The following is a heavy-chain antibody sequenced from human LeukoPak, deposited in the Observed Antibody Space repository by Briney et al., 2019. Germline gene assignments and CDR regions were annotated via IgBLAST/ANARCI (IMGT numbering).Heavy chain of an antibody. Sequence: GGSLRLSCAASGFSFSDQYMDWVRQAPGRGLEWVGLTRNKANSYTTEYAASAKGRLTISRDDSRNSLFLQMNSLKTEDTAVYYCVTYYFDSSGYYHDYWGQGTLVTVSS. CDR2: TRNKANSYTT. D-gene: IGHD3-22*01. CDR3: VTYYFDSSGYYHDY. J-gene: IGHJ4*02. CDR1: GFSFSDQY. V-gene: IGHV3-72*01.